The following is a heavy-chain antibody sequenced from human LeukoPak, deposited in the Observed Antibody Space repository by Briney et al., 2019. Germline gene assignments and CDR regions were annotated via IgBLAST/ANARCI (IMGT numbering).Heavy chain of an antibody. Sequence: LSLTCAVYGVSFSGYYWSWVRQAPGKGLEWVSHITASGTAMFYADSVKGRFTISRDNAKNSLYLQMNSLGDEDTAVYYCASSGSYRFDYWGQGTLVTVSS. V-gene: IGHV3-11*04. CDR3: ASSGSYRFDY. D-gene: IGHD1-26*01. CDR2: ITASGTAM. CDR1: GVSFSGYY. J-gene: IGHJ4*02.